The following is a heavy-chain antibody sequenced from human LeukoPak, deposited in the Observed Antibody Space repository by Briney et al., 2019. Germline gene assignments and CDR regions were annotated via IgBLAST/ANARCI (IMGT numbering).Heavy chain of an antibody. D-gene: IGHD2/OR15-2a*01. Sequence: GGSLRLSCAASGYTFSTYEMNWVRQAPGKGLEWVSYIRSSGSTTYYADSVKGRFTISRDNAKSSLFLQMNSLRPEDTAVYYCAAGILGFDSGSWGQGTVTVSS. CDR2: IRSSGSTT. CDR1: GYTFSTYE. V-gene: IGHV3-48*03. J-gene: IGHJ4*02. CDR3: AAGILGFDSGS.